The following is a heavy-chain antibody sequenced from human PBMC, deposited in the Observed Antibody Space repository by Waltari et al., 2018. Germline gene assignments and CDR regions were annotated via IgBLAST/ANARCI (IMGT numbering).Heavy chain of an antibody. V-gene: IGHV3-48*03. CDR2: ISSSGSTI. CDR3: AREYYYDSSGYYFGFDY. J-gene: IGHJ4*02. CDR1: GFTFSSYE. Sequence: EVQLVESGGGLVQPGGSLRLSCAASGFTFSSYEMNWVRQAPGKGLEWVSYISSSGSTIYNADSVKGRFTISRDNAKNSLYLQMNSLRAEDTAVYYCAREYYYDSSGYYFGFDYWGQGTLVTVSS. D-gene: IGHD3-22*01.